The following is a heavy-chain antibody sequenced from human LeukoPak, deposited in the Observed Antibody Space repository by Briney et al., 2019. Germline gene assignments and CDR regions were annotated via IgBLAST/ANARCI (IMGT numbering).Heavy chain of an antibody. J-gene: IGHJ4*02. Sequence: GGSLRLSCAASGFSFNTYGMHWVRQVPGKGLEWVAFIWYDGSTKYYADSVKGRFTISRDNSKDTLYLQMNSLRAEDTAVYYCARDGQVLWFGANFDYWGQGTLVAVSS. D-gene: IGHD3-10*01. CDR2: IWYDGSTK. V-gene: IGHV3-33*01. CDR3: ARDGQVLWFGANFDY. CDR1: GFSFNTYG.